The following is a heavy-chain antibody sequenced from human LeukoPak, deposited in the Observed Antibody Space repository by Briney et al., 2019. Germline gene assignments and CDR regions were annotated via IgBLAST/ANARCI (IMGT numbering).Heavy chain of an antibody. V-gene: IGHV1-24*01. CDR1: GYTLTELS. J-gene: IGHJ4*02. Sequence: ASVKVSCKVSGYTLTELSMHWVRQAPGKGLEWMEGFDPEDGETIYAQKFRGRVTMTEDTSTDTAYMELSSLRSEDTAVYYCATRSAGLVANFDYWGQGTLVTVSS. CDR3: ATRSAGLVANFDY. CDR2: FDPEDGET. D-gene: IGHD2-15*01.